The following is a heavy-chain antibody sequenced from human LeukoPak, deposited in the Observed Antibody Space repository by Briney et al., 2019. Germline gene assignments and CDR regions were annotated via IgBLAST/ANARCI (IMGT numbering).Heavy chain of an antibody. CDR2: ISAYNGNT. CDR3: ARSHMTTTFDY. D-gene: IGHD4-11*01. CDR1: GYTFTSYG. J-gene: IGHJ4*02. V-gene: IGHV1-18*01. Sequence: ASVRVSCKASGYTFTSYGISWVRQAPGQGLEWMGWISAYNGNTNYAQKLQGRVTMTTDTSTSTAYMELRSLRSDATAVYYCARSHMTTTFDYWGQGTLVTVSS.